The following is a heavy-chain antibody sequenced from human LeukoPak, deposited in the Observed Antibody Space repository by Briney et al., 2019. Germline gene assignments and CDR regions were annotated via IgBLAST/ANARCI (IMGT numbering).Heavy chain of an antibody. CDR2: INHSGST. D-gene: IGHD2-2*01. J-gene: IGHJ4*02. V-gene: IGHV4-34*01. Sequence: SETLSLTCAVYGGSFSGYYWSWIRQPPGKGLEWIGEINHSGSTNYNPSLKSRVTISVDTSKNQFSLKLSSVTAADTAVYYCARISSLGYCSSTSRYAIDYWGQGTLVTVSS. CDR1: GGSFSGYY. CDR3: ARISSLGYCSSTSRYAIDY.